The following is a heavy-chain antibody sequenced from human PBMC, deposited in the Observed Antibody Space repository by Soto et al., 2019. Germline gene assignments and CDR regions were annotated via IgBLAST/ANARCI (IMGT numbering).Heavy chain of an antibody. CDR2: ISYDGSNK. CDR1: GFSFSSYG. D-gene: IGHD3-10*01. V-gene: IGHV3-30*18. Sequence: QVQLVESGGGVVQPGRSLRLSCAASGFSFSSYGMHWVRQAPGKGLEWVAVISYDGSNKYYADSVKGRFTISRDNSKNTQYLQMNSLRGEDTAVYYCAKDSPLYGSRSLNGTDVWGQGTTVTVSS. CDR3: AKDSPLYGSRSLNGTDV. J-gene: IGHJ6*02.